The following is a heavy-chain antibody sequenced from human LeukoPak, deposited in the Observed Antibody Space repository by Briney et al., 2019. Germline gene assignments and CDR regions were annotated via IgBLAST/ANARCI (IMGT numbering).Heavy chain of an antibody. Sequence: ASVKVSCKASGYTFTGYYMHWVRQAPGQGLEWMGRINPNSGGTNYAQKFQGRVTMTRDTSISTAYMELSRLRSDDTAVYYCALLYYNSSGYNSLDYWGQGTLVTVSS. CDR3: ALLYYNSSGYNSLDY. D-gene: IGHD3-22*01. J-gene: IGHJ4*02. CDR2: INPNSGGT. CDR1: GYTFTGYY. V-gene: IGHV1-2*06.